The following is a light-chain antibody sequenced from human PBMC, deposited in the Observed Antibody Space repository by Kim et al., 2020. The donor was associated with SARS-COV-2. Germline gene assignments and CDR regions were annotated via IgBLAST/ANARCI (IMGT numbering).Light chain of an antibody. J-gene: IGLJ1*01. V-gene: IGLV2-8*01. CDR3: SSYAGSNNV. Sequence: QSALTQPPSAPGSPGQSVTISCTGTSSDVGGYNYVSWYQQHPGKAPKLIIYDVTKRPSGVPDRFSGSKSGNTASLTVSGLQAEDEADYYCSSYAGSNNVFGTGTKVTVL. CDR1: SSDVGGYNY. CDR2: DVT.